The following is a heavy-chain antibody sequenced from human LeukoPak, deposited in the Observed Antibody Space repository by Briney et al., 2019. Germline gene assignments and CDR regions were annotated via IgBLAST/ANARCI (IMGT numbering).Heavy chain of an antibody. Sequence: ASVKVSCKAFGYTFTSNYMHWVRQAPGQGPEWMGVISPSGGSTTYAQKFQGRVTLTRDMSTSTDYLELSSLRSEDTAVYYCAREGVGSVDYWGQGTLVTVSS. D-gene: IGHD3-10*01. CDR3: AREGVGSVDY. CDR2: ISPSGGST. V-gene: IGHV1-46*01. CDR1: GYTFTSNY. J-gene: IGHJ4*02.